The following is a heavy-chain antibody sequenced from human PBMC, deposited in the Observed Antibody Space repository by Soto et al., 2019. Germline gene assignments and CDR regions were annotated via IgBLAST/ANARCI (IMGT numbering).Heavy chain of an antibody. J-gene: IGHJ4*02. D-gene: IGHD2-15*01. V-gene: IGHV3-33*01. CDR2: IWYDGSKK. CDR3: ASEGYCSGGSCYSVQVFDY. CDR1: GFTFSSYG. Sequence: QLQLVESGGGVVQPGRSLRLSCAASGFTFSSYGMHWVRQAPGKGLEWVAVIWYDGSKKYYADSVKGRFTISRDISDNTLYLQMMSMRAEDTAVYYCASEGYCSGGSCYSVQVFDYWGQGTLVTVSS.